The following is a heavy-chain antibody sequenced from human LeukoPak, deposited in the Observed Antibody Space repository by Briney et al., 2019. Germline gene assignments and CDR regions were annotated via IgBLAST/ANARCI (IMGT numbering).Heavy chain of an antibody. D-gene: IGHD2-21*02. CDR3: ARLMNCGGDCIWFDP. Sequence: VKRSETLSLTCTVSGGSISSYYWSWVRQPPGTGREWVGYIYYSGSTNYNPSLKSRVTISVDTSKNQFSLKLSSVTAADTAVYYCARLMNCGGDCIWFDPWGQGTLVTVSS. V-gene: IGHV4-59*01. CDR2: IYYSGST. J-gene: IGHJ5*02. CDR1: GGSISSYY.